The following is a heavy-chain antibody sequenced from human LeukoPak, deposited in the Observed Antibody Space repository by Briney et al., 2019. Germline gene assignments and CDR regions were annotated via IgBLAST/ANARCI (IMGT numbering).Heavy chain of an antibody. J-gene: IGHJ4*02. V-gene: IGHV3-30*03. Sequence: GGSLRLSCAASGFTFSSYGMHWVRQAPGKGLEWVAVISYDGSDQNYADSVKGRFTISRDNAKNSLYPQMNSLRAEDTALYYCARDGYEARKTMIVVVPPDYWGQGTLVTVSS. D-gene: IGHD3-22*01. CDR1: GFTFSSYG. CDR2: ISYDGSDQ. CDR3: ARDGYEARKTMIVVVPPDY.